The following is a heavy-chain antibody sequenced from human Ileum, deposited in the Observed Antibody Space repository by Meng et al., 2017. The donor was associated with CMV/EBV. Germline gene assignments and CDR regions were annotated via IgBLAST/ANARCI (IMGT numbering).Heavy chain of an antibody. V-gene: IGHV4-59*01. CDR3: ARGNRATDANFDY. Sequence: SETLSLTCTVSGASMRNYYWSWIRQPPGKGLEWIGNIYYDVARNYNPSLKSRMIILIDTSKNQFSLKVGSVTAADTAVYYCARGNRATDANFDYWGQGTLVTVSS. CDR1: GASMRNYY. CDR2: IYYDVAR. D-gene: IGHD2-8*01. J-gene: IGHJ4*02.